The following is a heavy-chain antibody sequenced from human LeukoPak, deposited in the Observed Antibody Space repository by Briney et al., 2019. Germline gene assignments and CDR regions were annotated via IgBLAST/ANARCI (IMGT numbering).Heavy chain of an antibody. J-gene: IGHJ4*01. CDR2: IWHSGYT. CDR3: ASRYNWNHFDY. D-gene: IGHD1-20*01. Sequence: GSLRLSCAASGFTFSSYWMSWVRQSPGTGLEWIGEIWHSGYTNYNPSLKSRVTISVDTSKNQFSLRLTSVTAADTAIYYCASRYNWNHFDYWGHGTLVTVSS. V-gene: IGHV4-4*02. CDR1: GFTFSSYW.